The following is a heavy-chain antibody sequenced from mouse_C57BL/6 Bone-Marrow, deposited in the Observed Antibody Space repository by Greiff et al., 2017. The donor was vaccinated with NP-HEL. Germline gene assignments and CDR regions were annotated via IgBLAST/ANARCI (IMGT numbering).Heavy chain of an antibody. D-gene: IGHD1-1*01. CDR3: ARLPFTTVVDQDWYFDV. CDR1: GFTFSDYY. CDR2: ISNGGGST. Sequence: EVMLVESGGGLVQPGGSLKLSCAASGFTFSDYYMYWVRQTPEKRLEWVAYISNGGGSTYYPDTVKGRFTLSSDNAKNTLYLQMSRLKSEDTAMYYCARLPFTTVVDQDWYFDVWGTGTTVTVSS. J-gene: IGHJ1*03. V-gene: IGHV5-12*01.